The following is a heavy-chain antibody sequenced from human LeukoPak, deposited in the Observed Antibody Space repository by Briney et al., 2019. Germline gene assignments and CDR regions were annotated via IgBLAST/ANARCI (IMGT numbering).Heavy chain of an antibody. J-gene: IGHJ2*01. Sequence: ASVKVSCKASGYTFTSYGISWVRQAPGQGLEWMGWISANKGNTNYAQKFQGRVTMTTDTSTSTAYMELRSLRSDDTAVYYCARSAMATSYWYFDLWGRGTLVTVSS. V-gene: IGHV1-18*01. CDR2: ISANKGNT. D-gene: IGHD5-24*01. CDR1: GYTFTSYG. CDR3: ARSAMATSYWYFDL.